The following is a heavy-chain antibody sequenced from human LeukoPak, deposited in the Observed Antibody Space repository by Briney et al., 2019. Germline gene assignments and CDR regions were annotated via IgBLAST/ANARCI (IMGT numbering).Heavy chain of an antibody. Sequence: PSQTLSLTCTVSGGSISSGDYYWSWIRQPPGKGLEWIGYIYYSGSTYYNPSLKSRVTISVDTSKNQFSLKLSSVTAADTAVYYCARVRLLGYASAVYMDVWGQGTTVTVSS. CDR2: IYYSGST. J-gene: IGHJ6*02. CDR3: ARVRLLGYASAVYMDV. CDR1: GGSISSGDYY. V-gene: IGHV4-30-4*01. D-gene: IGHD2-15*01.